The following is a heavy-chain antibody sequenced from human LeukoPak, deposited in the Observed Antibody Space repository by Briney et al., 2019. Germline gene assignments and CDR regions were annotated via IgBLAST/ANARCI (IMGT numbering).Heavy chain of an antibody. Sequence: KPSETLSLTCAVSGYSISSCYYWVWIRPPPGKGLEWIGSIYHSGSTYYNPSLKSRFTISVDTSKNQYSLKLSSVTAADTAVYYCARLHYYGSGSYLADYWGQGTLVTVSS. J-gene: IGHJ4*02. CDR2: IYHSGST. CDR3: ARLHYYGSGSYLADY. D-gene: IGHD3-10*01. V-gene: IGHV4-38-2*01. CDR1: GYSISSCYY.